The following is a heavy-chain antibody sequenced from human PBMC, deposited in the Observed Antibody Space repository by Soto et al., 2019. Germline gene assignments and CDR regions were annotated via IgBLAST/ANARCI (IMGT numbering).Heavy chain of an antibody. J-gene: IGHJ4*02. CDR2: VYHSGST. CDR3: AKAPPPIDYGPGESKSSLAN. D-gene: IGHD3-16*01. V-gene: IGHV4-59*01. CDR1: GDSIGSYR. Sequence: SETLSLTCTVSGDSIGSYRWSWIRQPPGKGLEWIAYVYHSGSTNYNPSLKSRVTMSVDTSKNQFTLKLTSVTAADTAMYYCAKAPPPIDYGPGESKSSLANGGKGTLVPVSP.